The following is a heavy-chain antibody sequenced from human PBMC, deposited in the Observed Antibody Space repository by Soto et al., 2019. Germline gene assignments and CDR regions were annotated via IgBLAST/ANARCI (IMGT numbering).Heavy chain of an antibody. CDR2: IQGRGDSA. CDR1: GFIFSSYG. Sequence: EVQLLESGGGLVQPGGSLRLSCVASGFIFSSYGMSWVRQAPGKGLEWVSTIQGRGDSAYYADSLKGRFTISRDNSKKTLYLQMNSLRAEDTAVYYCAKWRGYYYDNSGYPDYWGQGTLVTFSS. J-gene: IGHJ4*02. CDR3: AKWRGYYYDNSGYPDY. D-gene: IGHD3-22*01. V-gene: IGHV3-23*01.